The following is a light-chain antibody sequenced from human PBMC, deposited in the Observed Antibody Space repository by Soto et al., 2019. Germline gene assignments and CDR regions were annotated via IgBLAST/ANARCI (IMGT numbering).Light chain of an antibody. J-gene: IGKJ3*01. CDR3: QQYYSTPLG. CDR1: QSVLYSSNNKNY. Sequence: DIVMTQSPDALAVSLGERATINCKSSQSVLYSSNNKNYLAWYQQKPGQPPKLLIYWASTRESGVPDRFSGSGSGTDFSLTISSLQAEDVAVYYFQQYYSTPLGFGPGTKVDIK. CDR2: WAS. V-gene: IGKV4-1*01.